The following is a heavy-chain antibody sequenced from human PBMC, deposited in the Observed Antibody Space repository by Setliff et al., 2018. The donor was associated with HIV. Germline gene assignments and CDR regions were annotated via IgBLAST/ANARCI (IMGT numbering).Heavy chain of an antibody. J-gene: IGHJ4*02. CDR3: ARKLWGAAAGFDY. CDR2: IYISGSGST. V-gene: IGHV4-61*09. Sequence: LSLTCTVSGGSISSGNYYWSWIRQPAGKGLEWIGHIYISGSGSTNYNPSLKSRVTISVDTSKNQFSLKLSYVTAADTAVYYCARKLWGAAAGFDYWGQGTLVTVSS. CDR1: GGSISSGNYY. D-gene: IGHD6-13*01.